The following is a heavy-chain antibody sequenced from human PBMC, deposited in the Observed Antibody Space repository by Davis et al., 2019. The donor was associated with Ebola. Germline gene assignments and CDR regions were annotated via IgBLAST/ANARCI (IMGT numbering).Heavy chain of an antibody. V-gene: IGHV3-30*04. CDR1: GFTFSRHA. CDR2: ISYDGGSK. D-gene: IGHD4-11*01. Sequence: PGGSLRLSCATSGFTFSRHAMHWVRQAPGQGLDWVAIISYDGGSKYYGESVKGRFTISRDNSKNTVDLEMNSLRGDDTAVYYCARGGLATVTKFYYYYGMDVWGQGTTVTVSS. J-gene: IGHJ6*02. CDR3: ARGGLATVTKFYYYYGMDV.